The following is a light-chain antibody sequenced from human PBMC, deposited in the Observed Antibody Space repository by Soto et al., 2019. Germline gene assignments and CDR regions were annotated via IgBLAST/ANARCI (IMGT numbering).Light chain of an antibody. Sequence: QSALAQPASVSGSPGQSITISCTGTRCDIGNYNYVSWYQHHPGQAPKLIIYDVASRPSGVSNRFSGSKSGNTASLSISGLQAEDEADYYCSSYTCDHRRFYVFGTGTKVTVL. CDR3: SSYTCDHRRFYV. CDR2: DVA. J-gene: IGLJ1*01. V-gene: IGLV2-14*03. CDR1: RCDIGNYNY.